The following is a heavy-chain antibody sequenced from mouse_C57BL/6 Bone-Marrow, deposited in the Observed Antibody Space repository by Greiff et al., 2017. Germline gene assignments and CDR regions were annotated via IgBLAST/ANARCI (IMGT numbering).Heavy chain of an antibody. J-gene: IGHJ1*03. CDR3: ARQGSGSSFDWYFDV. D-gene: IGHD1-1*01. CDR1: GFTFSSYG. Sequence: EVNLVESGGDLVKPGGSLKLSCAASGFTFSSYGMSWVRQTPDKRLEWVATISSGGSYTYYPDSVKGRFTISRDNAKNTLYLQMSSLKSEDTAMYYCARQGSGSSFDWYFDVWGTGTTVTVSS. V-gene: IGHV5-6*01. CDR2: ISSGGSYT.